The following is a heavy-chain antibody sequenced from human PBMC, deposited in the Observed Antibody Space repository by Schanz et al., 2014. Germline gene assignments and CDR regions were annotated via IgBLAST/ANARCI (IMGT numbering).Heavy chain of an antibody. CDR3: GEYGSDSYTDP. CDR2: IVPLLNVT. J-gene: IGHJ5*01. CDR1: GGTFSSYT. D-gene: IGHD3-10*01. V-gene: IGHV1-69*02. Sequence: QVQLVQSGAEVKKPGSSVTVSCKASGGTFSSYTINWVRQAPGQGLELMGRIVPLLNVTNYTQKFQGRVTITADKSANTVYMELDSLRSEDTAIYFCGEYGSDSYTDPWGQGTLVSVSS.